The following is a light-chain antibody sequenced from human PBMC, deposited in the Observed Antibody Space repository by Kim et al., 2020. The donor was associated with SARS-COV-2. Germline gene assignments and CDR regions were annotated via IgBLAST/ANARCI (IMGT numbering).Light chain of an antibody. CDR3: QQYDNWPPYT. CDR2: GVS. J-gene: IGKJ2*01. Sequence: EVVMTQSPATLSVSPGERATLSCRASQSVNTNLAWYQQQPGQAPRLLIYGVSTRATDIPARFSGSGSGTEFTLIISSLQSEDIAVYYCQQYDNWPPYTFGQGTKLEI. V-gene: IGKV3-15*01. CDR1: QSVNTN.